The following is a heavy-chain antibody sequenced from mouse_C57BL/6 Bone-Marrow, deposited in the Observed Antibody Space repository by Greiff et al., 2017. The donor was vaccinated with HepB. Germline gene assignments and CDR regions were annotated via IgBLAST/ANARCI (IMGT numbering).Heavy chain of an antibody. CDR1: GYTFTSYW. V-gene: IGHV1-7*01. CDR3: AREMEDYFDY. Sequence: QVHVKQSGAELAKPGASVKLSCKASGYTFTSYWMHWVKQRPGQGLEWIGYINPSSGYTKYNQKFKDKATLTADKSSSTAYMQLSSLTYEDSAVYYCAREMEDYFDYWGKGTTLTVSS. J-gene: IGHJ2*01. CDR2: INPSSGYT.